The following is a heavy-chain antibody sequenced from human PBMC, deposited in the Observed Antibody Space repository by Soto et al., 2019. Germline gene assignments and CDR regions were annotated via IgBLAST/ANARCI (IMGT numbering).Heavy chain of an antibody. V-gene: IGHV1-3*01. CDR1: GYSLTNFA. CDR3: ARGNLARRKHLDL. Sequence: QVQLVQSETEVKKPGDSVRVSCRASGYSLTNFAMHWVRRAPGHRREWMGWINGGNGDTRFSHEFQGRVAITRDTSANTAYMELTSLRSEDTAVYYCARGNLARRKHLDLWGQGTLAIVSS. CDR2: INGGNGDT. J-gene: IGHJ4*02.